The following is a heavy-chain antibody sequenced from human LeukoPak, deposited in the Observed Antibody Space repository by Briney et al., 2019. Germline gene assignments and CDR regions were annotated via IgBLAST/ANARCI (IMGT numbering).Heavy chain of an antibody. D-gene: IGHD1-26*01. CDR1: GGSISSSGYY. V-gene: IGHV4-39*01. J-gene: IGHJ5*02. CDR2: IYYSGST. CDR3: ARHEYSGSYYGLSWFDP. Sequence: SETLSLXCTVSGGSISSSGYYWGWIRQPPGKGLEWIASIYYSGSTYYNPYLKSRVTISVDTSKNQLSLKLSSLTAADTAVYYCARHEYSGSYYGLSWFDPWGPGTLVTVSS.